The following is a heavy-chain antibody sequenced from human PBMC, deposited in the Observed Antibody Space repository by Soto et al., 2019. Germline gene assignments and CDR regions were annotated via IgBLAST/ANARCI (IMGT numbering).Heavy chain of an antibody. CDR3: ARHHVRGRTIAGAAEF. J-gene: IGHJ4*02. CDR2: INNSGNT. CDR1: GGSLSGYY. D-gene: IGHD1-26*01. V-gene: IGHV4-34*01. Sequence: QVQLQQWGAGLLKPSETLSLSCAVYGGSLSGYYWSWIRQPPGKALEWIGEINNSGNTNYNPSLKSRVTISIDTSKTQLFLNLSSVTAADTAMYYYARHHVRGRTIAGAAEFWGQGTLVTVSS.